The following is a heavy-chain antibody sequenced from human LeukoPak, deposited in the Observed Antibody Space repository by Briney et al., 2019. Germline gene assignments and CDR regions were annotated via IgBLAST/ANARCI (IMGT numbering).Heavy chain of an antibody. V-gene: IGHV3-53*01. CDR3: ARDGQDSSGYLQ. J-gene: IGHJ4*02. CDR2: IYSGGST. D-gene: IGHD3-22*01. CDR1: GFTFSSYS. Sequence: GGSLRLSCAASGFTFSSYSMSWVRQAPGKGLEWVSVIYSGGSTYYADSVKGRFTISRDNSKNTLYLQMNSLRAEDTAVYYCARDGQDSSGYLQWGQGTLVTVSS.